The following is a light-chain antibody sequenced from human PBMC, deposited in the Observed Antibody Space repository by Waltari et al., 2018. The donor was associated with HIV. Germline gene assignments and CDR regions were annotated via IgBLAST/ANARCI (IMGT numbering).Light chain of an antibody. CDR1: NSNIGSPP. CDR2: STN. V-gene: IGLV1-44*01. J-gene: IGLJ2*01. Sequence: QSVLTQPPPASGTPGQRVTIPCSGTNSNIGSPPVSWYQQPPETAPKLLIKSTNQRPSGVPDRFSASKSGTSASLAISGLQSDDESEYYCASWDDSLKGVIFGGGTTLTVV. CDR3: ASWDDSLKGVI.